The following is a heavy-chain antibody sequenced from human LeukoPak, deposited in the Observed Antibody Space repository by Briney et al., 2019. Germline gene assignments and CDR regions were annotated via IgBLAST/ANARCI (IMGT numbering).Heavy chain of an antibody. CDR2: INNDGSST. D-gene: IGHD2-15*01. CDR1: GITFGSYW. CDR3: ARDLSGNSVY. V-gene: IGHV3-74*01. J-gene: IGHJ4*02. Sequence: GGSLRLSCAASGITFGSYWMHWVRQAPGKGLVWVSRINNDGSSTNYADSVKGRFTISRDNAKNTLYLQMNSLRAEDTAVYYCARDLSGNSVYWGQGTLVAVSS.